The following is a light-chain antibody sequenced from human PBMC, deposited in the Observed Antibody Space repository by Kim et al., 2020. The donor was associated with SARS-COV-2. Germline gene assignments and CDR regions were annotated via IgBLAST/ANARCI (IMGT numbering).Light chain of an antibody. CDR1: QSVSSSY. V-gene: IGKV3-20*01. Sequence: PGERATPSCRARQSVSSSYLAWYQQKPGQAPRLLIYGASSRATGIPDRFSGSGSGTDFTLTISRLEPEDFAVYYCQQYGSSPPETFGQGTKVDIK. CDR2: GAS. J-gene: IGKJ1*01. CDR3: QQYGSSPPET.